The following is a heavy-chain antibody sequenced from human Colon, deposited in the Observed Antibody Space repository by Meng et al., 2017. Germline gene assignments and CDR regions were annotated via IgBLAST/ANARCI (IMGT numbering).Heavy chain of an antibody. CDR2: IRQDGSRK. J-gene: IGHJ5*01. V-gene: IGHV3-7*01. Sequence: GESLKISCATSGFLFKNYWMSWVRQAPGQGLEWVASIRQDGSRKYFVDSVKGRFTISRDNAAKSLYLQMNSLRAEDTAVYYCVRVFDENDSSGYSDWFDSWGHGTLVTVSS. CDR1: GFLFKNYW. CDR3: VRVFDENDSSGYSDWFDS. D-gene: IGHD3-22*01.